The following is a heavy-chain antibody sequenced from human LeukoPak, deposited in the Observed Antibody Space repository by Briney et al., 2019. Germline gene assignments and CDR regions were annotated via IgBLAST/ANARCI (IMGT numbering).Heavy chain of an antibody. CDR3: ARADPLLS. V-gene: IGHV1-2*02. CDR2: INPNSGGT. Sequence: ASVTVSCKASGYTFTGYYMHWVRQAPGQGLEWMGWINPNSGGTNYAQKFQGRVTMTRDTSISTAYMELSSLRSEDTAVYYCARADPLLSWGQGTLVTVSS. CDR1: GYTFTGYY. J-gene: IGHJ4*02.